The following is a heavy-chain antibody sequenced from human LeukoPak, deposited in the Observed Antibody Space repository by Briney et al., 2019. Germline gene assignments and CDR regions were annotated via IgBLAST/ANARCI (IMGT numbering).Heavy chain of an antibody. CDR3: ARELPGTDTAMVFDY. D-gene: IGHD5-18*01. V-gene: IGHV1-2*02. Sequence: ASVKVSCKASGYTFTGYYMHWVRQAPGQGLEWMGWINPNSGGTNYAQKFQGRVTMIRDTSISTAYMELSRLRSDDTAVYYCARELPGTDTAMVFDYWGQGTLVTVSS. CDR1: GYTFTGYY. CDR2: INPNSGGT. J-gene: IGHJ4*02.